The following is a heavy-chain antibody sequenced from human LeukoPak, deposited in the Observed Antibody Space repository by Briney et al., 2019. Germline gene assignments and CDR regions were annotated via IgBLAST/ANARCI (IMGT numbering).Heavy chain of an antibody. CDR2: ISSSSSYI. J-gene: IGHJ4*02. Sequence: GGSLRLSCAGSGFTFSSYNMNWVRQAPGKGLEWVSSISSSSSYIYYADSVKGRFTISRDNAKKSLNLQMNSLRDEDAAVYYCARADYYYDSRGYYYLDYWGQGTLVSVSS. CDR1: GFTFSSYN. D-gene: IGHD3-22*01. V-gene: IGHV3-21*01. CDR3: ARADYYYDSRGYYYLDY.